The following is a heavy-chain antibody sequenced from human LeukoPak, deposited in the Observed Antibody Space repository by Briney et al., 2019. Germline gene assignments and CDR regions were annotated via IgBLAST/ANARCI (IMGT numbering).Heavy chain of an antibody. Sequence: SETLSLTCTVSGGSISSYYWSWIRQPPGKGLEWIGYIYYSGSTNYNPSLKSRVTISVDTSKNQFSLKLSSVTAADTAVYYCARDSREYYYDSSGYYSADAFDIWGQGTMVTVSS. D-gene: IGHD3-22*01. CDR2: IYYSGST. V-gene: IGHV4-59*01. CDR3: ARDSREYYYDSSGYYSADAFDI. J-gene: IGHJ3*02. CDR1: GGSISSYY.